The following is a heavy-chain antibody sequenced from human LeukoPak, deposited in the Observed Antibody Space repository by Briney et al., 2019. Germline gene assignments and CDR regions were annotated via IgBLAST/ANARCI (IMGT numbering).Heavy chain of an antibody. CDR1: GGTLSNYP. CDR2: IIPSVGLT. J-gene: IGHJ5*02. CDR3: ARPRGDAAGVETWFDP. D-gene: IGHD6-13*01. V-gene: IGHV1-69*02. Sequence: SVKVSCTASGGTLSNYPFSWVREAPGQGLEWMGKIIPSVGLTRYAEKFQGRLTLTGDTSTTTAYMELNSLTSDDTAVYYCARPRGDAAGVETWFDPWGPGTLVIVSS.